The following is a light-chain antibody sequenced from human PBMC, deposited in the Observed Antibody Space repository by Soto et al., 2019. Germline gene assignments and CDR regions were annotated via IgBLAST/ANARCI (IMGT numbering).Light chain of an antibody. CDR2: GAS. J-gene: IGKJ3*01. CDR3: QNYNSAPFT. Sequence: DIQMTQSPSSLSSSVGDRVTITCRASQGINNYLAWFQQKPGRAPRVLIYGASTSQSGVPSSFSGSGSGADFTLIITSLQHEDVASYYCQNYNSAPFTFGPGTKVEIK. CDR1: QGINNY. V-gene: IGKV1-27*01.